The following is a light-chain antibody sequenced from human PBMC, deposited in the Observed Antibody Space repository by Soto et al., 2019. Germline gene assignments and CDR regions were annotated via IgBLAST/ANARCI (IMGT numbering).Light chain of an antibody. CDR2: GNS. CDR3: QSHDSSLSAYNYV. V-gene: IGLV1-40*01. J-gene: IGLJ1*01. Sequence: QPVLTQPPSVSGAPGQRVTISCTGSSSNIGAGYDVHWYQQHPGTAPKLLIYGNSNRPSGVPDRFSGSKSGTSASLAITGLQAEDEADYYCQSHDSSLSAYNYVFGTGTKVTVL. CDR1: SSNIGAGYD.